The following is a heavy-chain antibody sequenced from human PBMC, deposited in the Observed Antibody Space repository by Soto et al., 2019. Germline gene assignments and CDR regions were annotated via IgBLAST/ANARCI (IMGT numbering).Heavy chain of an antibody. CDR1: GGSISSYY. D-gene: IGHD3-22*01. Sequence: PSETLSLTCTVSGGSISSYYWTWIRQSPGKGLEWIGYIYYSDSINYNPSLKSRAIISDDTSKNQIYLRLSSVTAADTAVYYCARDDKRSYYYYGMDVWGQGTTVTVSS. CDR2: IYYSDSI. J-gene: IGHJ6*02. CDR3: ARDDKRSYYYYGMDV. V-gene: IGHV4-59*01.